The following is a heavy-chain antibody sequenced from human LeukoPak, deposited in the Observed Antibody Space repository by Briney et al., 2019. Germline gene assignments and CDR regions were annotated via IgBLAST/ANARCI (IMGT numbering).Heavy chain of an antibody. V-gene: IGHV3-9*01. Sequence: GRSLRLSCAASGFTFDDYATHWVRQAPGKGLEWVSGISWNSGSIGYADSVKGRFTISRDNAKNSLYLQMNSLRAEDTALYYCAKGATLDYWGQGTLVTVSS. CDR2: ISWNSGSI. CDR1: GFTFDDYA. J-gene: IGHJ4*02. CDR3: AKGATLDY.